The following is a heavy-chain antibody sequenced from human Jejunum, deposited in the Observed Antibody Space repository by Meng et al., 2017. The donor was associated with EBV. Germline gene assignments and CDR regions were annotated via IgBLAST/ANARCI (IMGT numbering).Heavy chain of an antibody. CDR1: GFTLRSYW. CDR2: INSDGSKT. Sequence: EVQLEGSGGGLVPPGGSLRLSWAASGFTLRSYWMHWVRQAPGKGLVWVSRINSDGSKTNYADSVKGRFTISRDIAKNTLYLQLNSLRADDTAVYYCVRGPPPDTWGQGTLVTVSS. CDR3: VRGPPPDT. V-gene: IGHV3-74*02. J-gene: IGHJ5*02.